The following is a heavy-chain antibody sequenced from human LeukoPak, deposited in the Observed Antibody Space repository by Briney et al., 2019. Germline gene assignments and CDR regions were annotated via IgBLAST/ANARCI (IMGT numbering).Heavy chain of an antibody. Sequence: GGSLRLSCAASGFTFSSYEMNWVRQAPGKWLEWVSYISSSGSTIYYADSVKGRFTISRDNAKNSLYLQMNSLRAEDTAVYYCARVEWIVGFDYWGQGTLVTVSS. D-gene: IGHD1-26*01. J-gene: IGHJ4*02. V-gene: IGHV3-48*03. CDR2: ISSSGSTI. CDR3: ARVEWIVGFDY. CDR1: GFTFSSYE.